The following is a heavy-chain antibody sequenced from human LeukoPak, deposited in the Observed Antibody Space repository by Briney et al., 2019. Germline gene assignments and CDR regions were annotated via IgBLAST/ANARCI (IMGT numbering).Heavy chain of an antibody. D-gene: IGHD3-10*01. Sequence: GRSLRLSCAASGFTFSSYGMHWVRQAPGKGLEWVAVISYDGSNKYYADSVKGRFTISRDNSKNTLYLQMNSLRAGDTAVYYCAKALWFGELLSYFDYWGQGTLVTVSS. J-gene: IGHJ4*02. CDR3: AKALWFGELLSYFDY. V-gene: IGHV3-30*18. CDR2: ISYDGSNK. CDR1: GFTFSSYG.